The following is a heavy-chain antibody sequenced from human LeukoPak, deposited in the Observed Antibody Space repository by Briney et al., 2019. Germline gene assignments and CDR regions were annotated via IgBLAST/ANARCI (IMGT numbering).Heavy chain of an antibody. CDR1: GGTFSSYA. CDR2: IIPIFGTA. Sequence: ASVKVSCKASGGTFSSYAISWVRQAPGQGLEWMGGIIPIFGTANYAQKFQGRVTITAHESTSTAYMELSSLRSEDTAVYYCARDRGYSSGWSPDWFDPWGQGTLVTVSS. J-gene: IGHJ5*02. V-gene: IGHV1-69*13. CDR3: ARDRGYSSGWSPDWFDP. D-gene: IGHD6-19*01.